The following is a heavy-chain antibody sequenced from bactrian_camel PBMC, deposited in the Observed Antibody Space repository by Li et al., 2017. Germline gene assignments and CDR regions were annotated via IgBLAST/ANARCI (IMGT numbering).Heavy chain of an antibody. CDR1: KLAYSSNC. J-gene: IGHJ4*01. CDR2: IYLHGPMT. D-gene: IGHD7*01. V-gene: IGHV3-2*01. Sequence: HVQLVESGGGSVQAGGSLALSCVTAKLAYSSNCMGWFRQDPGKEREPVATIYLHGPMTWYADSVRGRFAISRDYAKSTIDLEMKSLKPEDTGTYYCAAGPTYAQCHLDRACYKFWARGPRSPSP.